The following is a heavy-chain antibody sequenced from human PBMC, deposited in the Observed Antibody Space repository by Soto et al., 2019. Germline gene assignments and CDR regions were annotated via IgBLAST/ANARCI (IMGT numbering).Heavy chain of an antibody. J-gene: IGHJ6*02. CDR1: GYTFTSYY. Sequence: GASVKVSCKASGYTFTSYYMHWVRQAPGQGLEWMGIINPSGGSTSYAQKFQGRVTMTRDTPTSTVYMELSSLRSEDTAVYYCAREGSGGSCYSEVCDYYGMDVWGQGTTVTVSS. CDR2: INPSGGST. V-gene: IGHV1-46*01. D-gene: IGHD2-15*01. CDR3: AREGSGGSCYSEVCDYYGMDV.